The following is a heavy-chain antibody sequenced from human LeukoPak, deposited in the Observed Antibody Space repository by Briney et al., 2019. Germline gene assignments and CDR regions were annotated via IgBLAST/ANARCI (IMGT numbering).Heavy chain of an antibody. J-gene: IGHJ4*02. CDR3: AREEVQQLAFDY. CDR2: ISSNGGST. Sequence: GGSLRLSCAASGFTFSSYAMHWVRQAPGKGLEYVSAISSNGGSTYYANSVKGRFTISRDNPKNTLYLQMGSLRAEDMAVYYCAREEVQQLAFDYWGQGTLVTVSS. CDR1: GFTFSSYA. D-gene: IGHD6-13*01. V-gene: IGHV3-64*01.